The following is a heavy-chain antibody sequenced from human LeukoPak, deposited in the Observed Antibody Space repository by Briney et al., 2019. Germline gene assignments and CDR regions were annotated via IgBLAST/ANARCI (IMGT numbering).Heavy chain of an antibody. D-gene: IGHD3-22*01. CDR3: ARARYYYDSSGYMDRFDY. Sequence: PSETLSLTYPVYGGSFSGYYWSWIRQPPGKGLEWIGEIKHIGSTNYNPSVESRVSISVDTSKNQFSLKLSSVSAADTAVYYCARARYYYDSSGYMDRFDYWGQGTLVTVSS. CDR1: GGSFSGYY. V-gene: IGHV4-34*01. CDR2: IKHIGST. J-gene: IGHJ4*02.